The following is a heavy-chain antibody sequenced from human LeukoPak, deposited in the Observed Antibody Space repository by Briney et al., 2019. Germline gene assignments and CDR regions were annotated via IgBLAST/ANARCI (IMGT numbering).Heavy chain of an antibody. CDR3: ARAQTYGDSRLLLDY. D-gene: IGHD4-17*01. CDR1: GFTFGNYG. CDR2: INLNGGST. J-gene: IGHJ4*02. V-gene: IGHV3-20*04. Sequence: GGSLRLSCAASGFTFGNYGMSWVRQAPGKGLEWVSGINLNGGSTGYADSVEGRFTIFRDNAKNSQYLQMNSLRVEDTALYYCARAQTYGDSRLLLDYWGQGTLVTVSS.